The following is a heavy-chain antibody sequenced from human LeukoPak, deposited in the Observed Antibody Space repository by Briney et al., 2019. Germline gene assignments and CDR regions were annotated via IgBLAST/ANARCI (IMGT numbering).Heavy chain of an antibody. V-gene: IGHV4-39*01. Sequence: PSETLSLTCTVSGGSISSSSYYWGWIRQPPGKGLEWIGSIYYSGSTYYNPSLKSRVTISVDTSKNQFSLKLSSVTAADTAVYYCASRIQLWSTYDYIWGSYHFDFDYWGQGTLVTASS. D-gene: IGHD3-16*02. CDR1: GGSISSSSYY. CDR3: ASRIQLWSTYDYIWGSYHFDFDY. J-gene: IGHJ4*02. CDR2: IYYSGST.